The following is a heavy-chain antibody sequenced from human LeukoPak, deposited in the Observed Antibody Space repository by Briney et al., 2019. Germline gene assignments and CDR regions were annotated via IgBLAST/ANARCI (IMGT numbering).Heavy chain of an antibody. D-gene: IGHD3-10*01. Sequence: PSETLSLTCTVSGGSISSSSYYWGWIRQPPGKGLEWIGSIYYSGSTYYNPSLKSRVTISVDTSKNQFSLKLSSVTVADTAVYYCARGYYYYGSGSIGWFDPWGQGTLVTVSS. CDR1: GGSISSSSYY. V-gene: IGHV4-39*01. J-gene: IGHJ5*02. CDR3: ARGYYYYGSGSIGWFDP. CDR2: IYYSGST.